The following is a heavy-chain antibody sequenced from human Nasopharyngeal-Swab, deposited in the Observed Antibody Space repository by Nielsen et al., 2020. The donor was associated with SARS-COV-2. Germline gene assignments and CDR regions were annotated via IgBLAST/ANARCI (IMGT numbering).Heavy chain of an antibody. V-gene: IGHV3-48*02. CDR1: EFTMSRNG. Sequence: GESLKISCAASEFTMSRNGMHWARQAPGKGLEWVAYISSSSSTSYYADPVKGRFTISRDNPKNSLYLQMNSLRDEDTALYYCARDVAIVGATLENWGQGTLVTVSS. CDR2: ISSSSSTS. J-gene: IGHJ4*02. D-gene: IGHD1-26*01. CDR3: ARDVAIVGATLEN.